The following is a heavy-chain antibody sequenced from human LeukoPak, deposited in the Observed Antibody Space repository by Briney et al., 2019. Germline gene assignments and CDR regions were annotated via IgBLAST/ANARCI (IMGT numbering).Heavy chain of an antibody. V-gene: IGHV3-23*01. CDR2: ISASGDST. Sequence: RGSLRLSCAASGFTFRSYAMSGVRQAPGKGLEWVSTISASGDSTFYADSVRGRFTISRDNSKNTLRLQVNNLRAEDTAMYYCAKEVFDTGKAFESWGQGTLVTVSS. CDR3: AKEVFDTGKAFES. J-gene: IGHJ4*02. CDR1: GFTFRSYA. D-gene: IGHD3-10*01.